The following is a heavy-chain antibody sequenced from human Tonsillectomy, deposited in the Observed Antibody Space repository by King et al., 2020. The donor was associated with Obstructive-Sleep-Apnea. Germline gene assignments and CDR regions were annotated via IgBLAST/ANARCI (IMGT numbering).Heavy chain of an antibody. V-gene: IGHV1-69*01. CDR3: ARDGAGNDYGDYVSHNWFDP. D-gene: IGHD4-17*01. CDR2: IIPIFGTA. CDR1: GGTFSSYA. Sequence: QLVQSGAEVKKPGSSVKVSCKASGGTFSSYAISWVRQAPGQGLEWMGGIIPIFGTANYAQKFQGRFTITADESTSTAYMELSSLRSEDTAVYYCARDGAGNDYGDYVSHNWFDPWGQGTLVTVSS. J-gene: IGHJ5*02.